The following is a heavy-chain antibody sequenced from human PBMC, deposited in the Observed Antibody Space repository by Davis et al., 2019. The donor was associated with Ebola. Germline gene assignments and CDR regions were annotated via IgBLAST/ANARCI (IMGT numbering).Heavy chain of an antibody. CDR2: INHGGST. CDR3: ARRVTRDYYMDV. CDR1: GGSFSGYF. D-gene: IGHD2-2*01. V-gene: IGHV4-34*01. Sequence: GSLRLSCAVYGGSFSGYFGSWVRQPPGKGLEWIGEINHGGSTSYNPSLKSRVTISVVTFKNQFSLRLSSVTAADTAVYYCARRVTRDYYMDVWGGGTTVTASS. J-gene: IGHJ6*03.